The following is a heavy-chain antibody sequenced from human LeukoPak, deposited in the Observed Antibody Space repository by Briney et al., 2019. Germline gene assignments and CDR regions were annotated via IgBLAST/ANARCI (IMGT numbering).Heavy chain of an antibody. CDR2: INPNSGGT. Sequence: AASVKVSCKASGYTFTSYGISWVRQAPGQGLEWMGWINPNSGGTNYAQKFQGRVTMTRDTSISTAYMELSRLRSDDTAVYYCARDPEGIYYFDYWGQGTLVTVSS. CDR1: GYTFTSYG. CDR3: ARDPEGIYYFDY. V-gene: IGHV1-2*02. J-gene: IGHJ4*02. D-gene: IGHD2-15*01.